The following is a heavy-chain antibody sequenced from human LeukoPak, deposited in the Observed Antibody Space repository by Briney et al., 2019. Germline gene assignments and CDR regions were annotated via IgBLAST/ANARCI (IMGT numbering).Heavy chain of an antibody. CDR1: GFTFNTFW. V-gene: IGHV3-7*01. Sequence: GGSLRLSCAASGFTFNTFWMSWVRHAPGKGLEWVANIKHDGSEKYYVDSVKGRFTISRDNAKNSLYLQMSSLRADDTAVYYCATTGSGSYYDYWGQGTLVTVSS. CDR2: IKHDGSEK. J-gene: IGHJ4*02. D-gene: IGHD1-26*01. CDR3: ATTGSGSYYDY.